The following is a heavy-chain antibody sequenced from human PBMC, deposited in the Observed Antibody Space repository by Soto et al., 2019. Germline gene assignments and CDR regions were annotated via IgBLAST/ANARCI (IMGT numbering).Heavy chain of an antibody. V-gene: IGHV3-7*01. CDR1: GFTFSSYW. Sequence: EVQLVESVGGLVQPGGSLMVSCAASGFTFSSYWMSWVRQAPGKGLECVANINQDGSGKYYVDSVKGRFTISRDNAKNSLSLQMNSLSAEDTAVYYCTVQGATFDYWGQGTPVTVSS. CDR3: TVQGATFDY. J-gene: IGHJ4*02. CDR2: INQDGSGK. D-gene: IGHD1-26*01.